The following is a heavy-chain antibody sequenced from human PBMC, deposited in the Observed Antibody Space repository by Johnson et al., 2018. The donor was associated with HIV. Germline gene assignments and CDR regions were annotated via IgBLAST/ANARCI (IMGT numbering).Heavy chain of an antibody. Sequence: VQLVESGGGLVKPGGSLKLSCAASGFTFSGSAMHWVRQASGKGLEWVGRIRSQANSYATAYAASVQGRFTISRDDSKNTAYLQMNSLTTEDTAVYYCARAYSSSWYRDDAFDIWGQGTMVTVFS. V-gene: IGHV3-73*01. D-gene: IGHD6-13*01. J-gene: IGHJ3*02. CDR3: ARAYSSSWYRDDAFDI. CDR1: GFTFSGSA. CDR2: IRSQANSYAT.